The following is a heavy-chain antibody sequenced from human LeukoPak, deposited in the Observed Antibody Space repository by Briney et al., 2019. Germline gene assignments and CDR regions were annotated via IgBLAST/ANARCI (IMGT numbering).Heavy chain of an antibody. D-gene: IGHD3-22*01. V-gene: IGHV3-74*01. CDR1: GFTFSSYW. CDR2: INSDGSST. CDR3: AKEFDSSGYSAFDI. Sequence: PGGSLGLSCAASGFTFSSYWMHWVRQAPGKGLVWVSRINSDGSSTSYADSVKGRFTISRDNSKNTLYLQMNSLRAEDTAVYYCAKEFDSSGYSAFDIWGQGTMVTVSS. J-gene: IGHJ3*02.